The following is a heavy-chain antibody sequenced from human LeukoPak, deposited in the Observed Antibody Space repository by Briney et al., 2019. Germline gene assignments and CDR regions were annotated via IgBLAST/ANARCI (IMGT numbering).Heavy chain of an antibody. CDR2: IKSKTDGGTT. V-gene: IGHV3-15*01. D-gene: IGHD3-3*01. Sequence: GGSLRLSCAASGFTFSNAWMSWVRQAPGKGLEWVGRIKSKTDGGTTDYAAPVKGRFTISRDDSKNTLYLQMNSLKIEDTAVYYCTTEKDFWSGSPPYHYYYYMDVWGKGTTVTVSS. CDR1: GFTFSNAW. CDR3: TTEKDFWSGSPPYHYYYYMDV. J-gene: IGHJ6*03.